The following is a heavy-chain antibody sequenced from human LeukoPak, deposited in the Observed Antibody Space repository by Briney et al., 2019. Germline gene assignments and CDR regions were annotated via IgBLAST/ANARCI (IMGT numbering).Heavy chain of an antibody. Sequence: PGRSLRLSCAASGITLDDYAMHWVRQGPGKGLEWVSGISWNGGSIGYADSVKGRFTIYRDTAKNSLYLQMNSLRAEDTAVYYCAKDNTVIQLVGRRRGHFDYWGQGTLVTVSS. D-gene: IGHD5-18*01. CDR3: AKDNTVIQLVGRRRGHFDY. CDR2: ISWNGGSI. V-gene: IGHV3-9*01. CDR1: GITLDDYA. J-gene: IGHJ4*02.